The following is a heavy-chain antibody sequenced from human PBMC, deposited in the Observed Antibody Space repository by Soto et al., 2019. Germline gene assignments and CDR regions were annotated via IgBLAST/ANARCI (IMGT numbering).Heavy chain of an antibody. D-gene: IGHD3-10*01. CDR1: GFTFSSYD. V-gene: IGHV3-64*01. CDR3: ARGYGSGLFDI. CDR2: ISSNGGST. J-gene: IGHJ3*02. Sequence: GSLRLSCAASGFTFSSYDMHWVLQAPGKGLEYVSAISSNGGSTYYANSVKGRFTISRDNSKNTLYLQMGSLRAEDMAVYYCARGYGSGLFDIWGQGTMVTVSS.